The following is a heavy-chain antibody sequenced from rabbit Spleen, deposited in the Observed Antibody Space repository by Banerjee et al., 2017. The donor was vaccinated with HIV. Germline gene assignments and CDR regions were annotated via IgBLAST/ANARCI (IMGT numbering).Heavy chain of an antibody. D-gene: IGHD1-1*01. CDR3: ARDHVSSGGYTLNL. V-gene: IGHV1S45*01. J-gene: IGHJ4*01. CDR1: GFSFSSSYW. Sequence: QEQLEESGGDLVKPEGSLTLTCTASGFSFSSSYWICWVRQAPGKGLEWIACIYAGYIGSTWYASWAKGRFTISKTSSTTVTLQMTSLTAADTATYFCARDHVSSGGYTLNLWGQGTLVTVS. CDR2: IYAGYIGST.